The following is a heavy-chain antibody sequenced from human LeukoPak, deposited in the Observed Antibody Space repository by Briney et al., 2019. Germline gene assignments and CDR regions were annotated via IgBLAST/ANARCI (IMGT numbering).Heavy chain of an antibody. CDR2: SNAGNGNT. J-gene: IGHJ3*01. CDR3: AREDAVSSDDAFDL. D-gene: IGHD6-19*01. V-gene: IGHV1-3*02. CDR1: GYTFTSYA. Sequence: ASVKVSCKASGYTFTSYAMHWVRQAPGQRLEWMGWSNAGNGNTKYSQEFQGRVTMTRNTSISTAYMELSSLRSEDTAAYYCAREDAVSSDDAFDLWGQGTMVTVS.